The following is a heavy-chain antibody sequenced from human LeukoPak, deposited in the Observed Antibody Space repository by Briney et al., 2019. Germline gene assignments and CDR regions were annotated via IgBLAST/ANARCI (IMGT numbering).Heavy chain of an antibody. D-gene: IGHD3-16*02. CDR2: ISDDGSNK. V-gene: IGHV3-30*18. Sequence: PGRSLRLSCAASGFTFSSYGMHWVRQAPGKGLEWVAVISDDGSNKYYADSVKGRFTISRDNSKNTLYLQMNSLRAEDTAVYYCAKADIVSNYFDYWGQGTLVTVSS. CDR3: AKADIVSNYFDY. CDR1: GFTFSSYG. J-gene: IGHJ4*02.